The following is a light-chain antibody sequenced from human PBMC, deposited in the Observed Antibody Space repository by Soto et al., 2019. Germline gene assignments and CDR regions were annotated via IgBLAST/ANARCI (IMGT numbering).Light chain of an antibody. Sequence: EIVLTQSPASLSVSPGERATLSCRASQSVSSTLAWFQQKPGQAPRLLIYGASTRDTGIPDRFSGSGSETEFTLTISSLQSEDFAVYYCQQYNAWPRPFGQGTMVEIK. V-gene: IGKV3-15*01. J-gene: IGKJ1*01. CDR3: QQYNAWPRP. CDR2: GAS. CDR1: QSVSST.